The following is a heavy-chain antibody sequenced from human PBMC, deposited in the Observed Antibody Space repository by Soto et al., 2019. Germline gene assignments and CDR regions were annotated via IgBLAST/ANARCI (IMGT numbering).Heavy chain of an antibody. D-gene: IGHD3-3*01. J-gene: IGHJ5*01. Sequence: PSETLSLTCSVSGGAISSDYWSWIRQPPGKGLEWIAYISNSGTTTYNPSLESRLTMSVDPSQSQFSLKLFSVTAADTAVYYCAGRTSLTSVEIFSGGLSGYNWVDPWGRGTLVTVSS. CDR3: AGRTSLTSVEIFSGGLSGYNWVDP. CDR2: ISNSGTT. CDR1: GGAISSDY. V-gene: IGHV4-4*08.